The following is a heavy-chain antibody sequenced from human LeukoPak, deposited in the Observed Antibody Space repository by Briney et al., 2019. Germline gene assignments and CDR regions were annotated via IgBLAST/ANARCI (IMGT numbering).Heavy chain of an antibody. Sequence: VASVKVSCKASGYTFTSYGISWVRQAPGQGLEWMGWISAYNGNTNYAQKLQGRVTMTTDTSTSTAYMELRSLRSDDTAVYYCARGRAPSSKSIAAGSEVYYYYGMDVWGQGTTVTVSS. D-gene: IGHD6-13*01. V-gene: IGHV1-18*01. CDR2: ISAYNGNT. CDR1: GYTFTSYG. CDR3: ARGRAPSSKSIAAGSEVYYYYGMDV. J-gene: IGHJ6*02.